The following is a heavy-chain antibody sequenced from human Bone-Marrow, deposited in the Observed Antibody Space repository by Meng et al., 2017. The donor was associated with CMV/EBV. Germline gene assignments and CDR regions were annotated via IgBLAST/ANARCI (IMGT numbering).Heavy chain of an antibody. V-gene: IGHV1-8*01. CDR1: GYTFTSYD. CDR3: ARDSRAYCRTTSCSPYYFDH. CDR2: MNPNSGNT. Sequence: ASVKVSCKASGYTFTSYDINWVRQATGQGLEWMGWMNPNSGNTNYAPRFQGRVTLTTDTSTTTAYMELRSLRSDDTAVYYCARDSRAYCRTTSCSPYYFDHWGQGTLVTVSS. D-gene: IGHD2-2*01. J-gene: IGHJ4*02.